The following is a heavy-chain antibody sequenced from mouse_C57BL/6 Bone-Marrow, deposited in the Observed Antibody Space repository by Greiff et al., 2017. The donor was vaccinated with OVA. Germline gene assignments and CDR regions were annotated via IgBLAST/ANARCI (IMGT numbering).Heavy chain of an antibody. D-gene: IGHD1-1*01. V-gene: IGHV2-9-1*01. CDR2: IWTGGGT. CDR3: ARGILPYY. CDR1: GFSLTSYA. Sequence: VMLVESGPGLVAPSQSLSITCTVPGFSLTSYALSWARQPPGKGLVWLGVIWTGGGTNYNSALNSRLSISKDNSKSQVFLKMNSLQTDDTARYYCARGILPYYWGQGTTLTVSS. J-gene: IGHJ2*01.